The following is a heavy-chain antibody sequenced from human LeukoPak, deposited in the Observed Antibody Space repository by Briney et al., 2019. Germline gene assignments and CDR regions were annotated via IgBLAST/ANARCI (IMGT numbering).Heavy chain of an antibody. CDR1: GYTFTGYY. V-gene: IGHV1-2*02. D-gene: IGHD1-1*01. Sequence: ASVKVSCKASGYTFTGYYMHWVRQAPGQGLEWMGWINPNSGGTNYAQKFQGRVTMTRDTSISTAYMELSRLRSDDTAVYYCARDWGNWNSPGFDYWGQGTLVTVSS. J-gene: IGHJ4*02. CDR3: ARDWGNWNSPGFDY. CDR2: INPNSGGT.